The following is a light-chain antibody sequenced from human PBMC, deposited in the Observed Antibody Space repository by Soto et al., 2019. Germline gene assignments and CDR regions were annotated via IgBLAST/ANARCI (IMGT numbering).Light chain of an antibody. CDR1: SSDIGGYDS. CDR2: DVS. V-gene: IGLV2-8*01. J-gene: IGLJ1*01. Sequence: QYALTQSPSASGSPGQAGTISCTGTSSDIGGYDSVSWYQQHPGKAPKVMIYDVSKRPSGVPDRFSGSKSGNTASLTVSALQAEDEADYYCSSYTDRNNLVFGTGTKSPS. CDR3: SSYTDRNNLV.